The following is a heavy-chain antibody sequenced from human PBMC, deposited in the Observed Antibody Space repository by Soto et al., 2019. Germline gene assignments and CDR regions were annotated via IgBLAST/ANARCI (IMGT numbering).Heavy chain of an antibody. D-gene: IGHD3-22*01. CDR2: MHHSGSI. V-gene: IGHV4-4*02. CDR1: GDSISNNKW. CDR3: ARDNGREQYYDSSGYWYYFDY. Sequence: PSETLSLTCSVSGDSISNNKWWSWVRQPPGKGLEWIGEMHHSGSIHYNASLKSRVTLSVDKSRNQFSLQLTSVTAADTAVYYCARDNGREQYYDSSGYWYYFDYWGQGTLVTSPQ. J-gene: IGHJ4*02.